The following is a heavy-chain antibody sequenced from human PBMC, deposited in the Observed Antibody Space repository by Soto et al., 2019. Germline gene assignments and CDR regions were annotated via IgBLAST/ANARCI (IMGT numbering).Heavy chain of an antibody. J-gene: IGHJ3*02. CDR2: ISGSGGST. CDR1: GFTFSSYA. CDR3: AKVSTIGYCSGGSCYGAFDI. D-gene: IGHD2-15*01. Sequence: EVQLLESGGGLVQPGGSLRLSCAASGFTFSSYAMSWVRQAPGKGLEWVSAISGSGGSTYYADSVKGRFTISRDNTKNTLYMQMNSLRAEDTAVYHCAKVSTIGYCSGGSCYGAFDIWGQGTMVTVSS. V-gene: IGHV3-23*01.